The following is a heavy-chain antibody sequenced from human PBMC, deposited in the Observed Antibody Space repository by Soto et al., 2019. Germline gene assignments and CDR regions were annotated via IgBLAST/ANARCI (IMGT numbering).Heavy chain of an antibody. Sequence: SETLSLTCTVSGGSISSGGYYWSWIRQHPGKGLEWIGYIYYSGSTYYNPSLKSRVTISVDTSKNQFSLKLSSVTAADTAVYYCARDHTHIPHPIFGVVITAAFDYWGQGTLVTVSS. CDR3: ARDHTHIPHPIFGVVITAAFDY. J-gene: IGHJ4*02. V-gene: IGHV4-31*03. CDR1: GGSISSGGYY. CDR2: IYYSGST. D-gene: IGHD3-3*01.